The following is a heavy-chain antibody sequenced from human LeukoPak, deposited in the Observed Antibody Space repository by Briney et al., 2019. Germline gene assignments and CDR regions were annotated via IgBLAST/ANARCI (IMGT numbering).Heavy chain of an antibody. CDR2: IYSGGTT. Sequence: GGSLRLSCAASGFTFSSYAMSWVRQAPGKGLEWVSVIYSGGTTNYADSVKGRFTISRDNSKNTLYLQMNSLRAEDTAVYYCARDHDYGDYFFDYWGQGTLVTVSS. D-gene: IGHD4-17*01. J-gene: IGHJ4*02. V-gene: IGHV3-66*01. CDR1: GFTFSSYA. CDR3: ARDHDYGDYFFDY.